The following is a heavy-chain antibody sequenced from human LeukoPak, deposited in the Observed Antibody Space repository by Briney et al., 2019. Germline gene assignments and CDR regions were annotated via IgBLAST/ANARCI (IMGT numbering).Heavy chain of an antibody. CDR2: ISSSSNTI. CDR3: ARLISGHLNFDY. V-gene: IGHV3-48*01. Sequence: GGSLRLSCAASGFTFSSYSMNWVRQAPGKGLEWVSYISSSSNTIYYADSVKGRFTISRDNAKNSLYLQMNSLRAEDTAVYYCARLISGHLNFDYWGQGTLVTVSS. D-gene: IGHD2-15*01. J-gene: IGHJ4*02. CDR1: GFTFSSYS.